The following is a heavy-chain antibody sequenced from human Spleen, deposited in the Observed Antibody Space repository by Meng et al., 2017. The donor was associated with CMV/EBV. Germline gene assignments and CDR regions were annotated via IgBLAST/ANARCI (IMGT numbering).Heavy chain of an antibody. CDR3: ARDQRCSTASCYGVDY. CDR1: GFTFSSYS. V-gene: IGHV3-48*04. J-gene: IGHJ4*02. D-gene: IGHD2-2*01. Sequence: GESLKISCAASGFTFSSYSMNWVRQAPGKGLEWVSGIPGSGHTAFYADSVKGRFTISRDNAKNSLYLQMNSLRTEDTAVYYCARDQRCSTASCYGVDYWGQGTLVTVSS. CDR2: IPGSGHTA.